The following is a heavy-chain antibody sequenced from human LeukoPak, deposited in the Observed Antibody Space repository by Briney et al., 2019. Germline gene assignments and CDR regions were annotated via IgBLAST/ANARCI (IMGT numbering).Heavy chain of an antibody. J-gene: IGHJ4*02. CDR1: GYTFTGYY. CDR3: VRDWANGDYESGDY. V-gene: IGHV1-2*02. CDR2: IDPNNGDT. D-gene: IGHD4-17*01. Sequence: ASVKVSCKASGYTFTGYYMHWLRQAPGQGLECMGWIDPNNGDTNYAQKFQGRVTMTRDTSISTAYMELSRLRSDDTAMYYCVRDWANGDYESGDYWGQGTQVTVSS.